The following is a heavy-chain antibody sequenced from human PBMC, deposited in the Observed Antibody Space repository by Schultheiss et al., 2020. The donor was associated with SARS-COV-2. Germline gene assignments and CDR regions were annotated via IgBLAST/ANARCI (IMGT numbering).Heavy chain of an antibody. J-gene: IGHJ5*02. V-gene: IGHV4-38-2*01. CDR1: GYSISSGYY. D-gene: IGHD3-10*01. CDR2: IYYSGST. Sequence: SETLSLTCAVSGYSISSGYYWGWIRQPPGKGLEWIGYIYYSGSTSYNPSLKSRVTISVDTSKNQFSLKLSSVTAADTAVYYCARGSPLLLWFGELLSWFDPWGQGTLVTVSS. CDR3: ARGSPLLLWFGELLSWFDP.